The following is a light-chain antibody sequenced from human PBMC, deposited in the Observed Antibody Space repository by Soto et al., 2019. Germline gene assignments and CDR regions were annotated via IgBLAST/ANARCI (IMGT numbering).Light chain of an antibody. J-gene: IGKJ4*01. CDR1: ESIGNY. CDR3: PWRSDWPPRLT. Sequence: EVVLTQSTATLSLSPGERATLSCRASESIGNYLAWYQQKLGQAPKLLIYDASHRAIGIPGRFSGDGSGTDFTLTISSLEPEDFAVYYCPWRSDWPPRLTFGGGTKVEIK. V-gene: IGKV3-11*01. CDR2: DAS.